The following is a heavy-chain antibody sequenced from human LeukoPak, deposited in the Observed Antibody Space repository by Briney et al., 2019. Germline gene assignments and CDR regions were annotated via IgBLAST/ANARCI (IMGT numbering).Heavy chain of an antibody. CDR3: ARGSYAVWSGYLYYYYMDV. V-gene: IGHV4-4*07. Sequence: SETLSLTCTVSGGSISSYYWSWIRQPAGKGLEWIGRIYTSGSTNYNPSLKSRVTMSVDTSKNQFSLKLSSVTAADTAVYYCARGSYAVWSGYLYYYYMDVWGKGTTVTVSS. CDR1: GGSISSYY. D-gene: IGHD3-3*01. CDR2: IYTSGST. J-gene: IGHJ6*03.